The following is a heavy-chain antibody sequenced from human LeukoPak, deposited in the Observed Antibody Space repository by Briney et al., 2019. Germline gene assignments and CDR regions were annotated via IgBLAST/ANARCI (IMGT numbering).Heavy chain of an antibody. V-gene: IGHV1-69*13. Sequence: SVKVSCKASGGTFSSYAISWVRQAPGQGLEWMGGIIPIFGTANYAQKFQGRVTITADESTSPAYMELSSLRSEDTAVYYCASDLRDTAMAELYYYYYYGMDVWGQGTTVTVSS. CDR1: GGTFSSYA. D-gene: IGHD5-18*01. CDR2: IIPIFGTA. CDR3: ASDLRDTAMAELYYYYYYGMDV. J-gene: IGHJ6*02.